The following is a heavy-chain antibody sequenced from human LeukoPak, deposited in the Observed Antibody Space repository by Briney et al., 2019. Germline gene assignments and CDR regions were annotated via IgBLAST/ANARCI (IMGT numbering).Heavy chain of an antibody. CDR1: GFTFSSYG. D-gene: IGHD3-16*02. J-gene: IGHJ3*02. V-gene: IGHV3-30*02. CDR2: IRYDGSNK. Sequence: GGSLRLSCAASGFTFSSYGMHWVRQAPGKGLEWVAFIRYDGSNKYYADSVKGRFTISRDNSKNSLYLQMNSLRAGDTAVYYCARGGGHHDYVWGSYRFDAFDIWGQGTMVTVSS. CDR3: ARGGGHHDYVWGSYRFDAFDI.